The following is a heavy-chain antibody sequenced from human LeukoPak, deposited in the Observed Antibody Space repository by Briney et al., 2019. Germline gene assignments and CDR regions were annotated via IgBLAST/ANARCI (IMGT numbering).Heavy chain of an antibody. J-gene: IGHJ4*02. V-gene: IGHV4-4*07. CDR3: ARDPGSGSMYSSGWAGFDY. CDR1: GGSISSYY. D-gene: IGHD6-19*01. Sequence: SETLSLTCTVSGGSISSYYWSWIRQPAGKGLEWIGHIYTSGSTNYNPSLKSRVTMSVDTSKNQFSLKLSSVTAADTAVYYCARDPGSGSMYSSGWAGFDYWGQGTLVSVSS. CDR2: IYTSGST.